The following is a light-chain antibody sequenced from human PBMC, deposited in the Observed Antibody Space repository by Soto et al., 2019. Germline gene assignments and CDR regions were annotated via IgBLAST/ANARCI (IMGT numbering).Light chain of an antibody. CDR3: MQALQTPYT. CDR2: LGS. CDR1: QSLLHSNGYNY. Sequence: DLVMTQSPLSLPVTPGEPASISCRSSQSLLHSNGYNYLDWYLQKPVQSPQLLILLGSNRASGVPDRFSGSGSGTDFTLKISRVEAEDVGVYYCMQALQTPYTFGLGTKLEIK. J-gene: IGKJ2*01. V-gene: IGKV2-28*01.